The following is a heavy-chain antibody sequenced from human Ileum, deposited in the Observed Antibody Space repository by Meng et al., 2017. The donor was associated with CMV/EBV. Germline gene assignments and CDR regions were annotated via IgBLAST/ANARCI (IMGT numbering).Heavy chain of an antibody. CDR1: GFTFSSYV. Sequence: GESLKISCAASGFTFSSYVMSWIRQAPGKGLEWVSAISGGGGETFHADSVRGRFTISRDNSKNTLFLQMNSLRAEDTAVYYCAKGSANSRPYYFDFWGQGTLVTVSS. D-gene: IGHD3-10*01. J-gene: IGHJ4*02. V-gene: IGHV3-23*01. CDR3: AKGSANSRPYYFDF. CDR2: ISGGGGET.